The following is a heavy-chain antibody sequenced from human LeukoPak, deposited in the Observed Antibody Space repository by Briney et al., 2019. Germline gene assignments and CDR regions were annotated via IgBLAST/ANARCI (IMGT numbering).Heavy chain of an antibody. V-gene: IGHV3-23*01. CDR1: GFTFSSYG. J-gene: IGHJ4*02. D-gene: IGHD3-10*01. Sequence: GGSLRLSCAASGFTFSSYGMSWVRQAPGKGLEWVSAISGSGGSTYYADSVKGRFTISRDNSKNTLYLQMNSLRAEDTAVYYCARRGKGLLWFGELFPYWGQGTLVTVSS. CDR2: ISGSGGST. CDR3: ARRGKGLLWFGELFPY.